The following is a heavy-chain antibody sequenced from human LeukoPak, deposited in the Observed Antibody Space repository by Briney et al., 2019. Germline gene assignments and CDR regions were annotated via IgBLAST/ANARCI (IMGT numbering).Heavy chain of an antibody. J-gene: IGHJ3*01. CDR2: IKEDGTHK. V-gene: IGHV3-7*01. CDR3: AREARGTRAAFDV. CDR1: GFTFSSYW. Sequence: GGSLRLSCAASGFTFSSYWMSWVRQAPGKGLEWAANIKEDGTHKYYVGSVRVRFTISRDNAKNSLYLQMNSLRAEDTAIYYCAREARGTRAAFDVWGQGTMVTVFS. D-gene: IGHD2-8*01.